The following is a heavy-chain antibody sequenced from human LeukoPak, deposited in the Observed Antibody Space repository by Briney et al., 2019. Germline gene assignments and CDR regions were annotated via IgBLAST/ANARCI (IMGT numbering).Heavy chain of an antibody. J-gene: IGHJ4*02. Sequence: PSETLSLTCTVSGGSVGSAGYHWSWIRQPPGGGLEWIGYIYYIRNTNYNPSLKSRVTMSLDPSKNQFSLKLNSVTAADTAVYYCARTQSQSGSYRDYFGYWGQGTLVTVSS. CDR1: GGSVGSAGYH. D-gene: IGHD1-26*01. CDR2: IYYIRNT. V-gene: IGHV4-61*08. CDR3: ARTQSQSGSYRDYFGY.